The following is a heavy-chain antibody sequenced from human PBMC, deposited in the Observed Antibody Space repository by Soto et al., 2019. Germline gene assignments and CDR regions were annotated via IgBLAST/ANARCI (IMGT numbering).Heavy chain of an antibody. CDR3: ARVSTWPDVWFDP. V-gene: IGHV1-3*01. CDR1: VYTFTSYA. Sequence: EASVKVSCKASVYTFTSYAIHWVRQAPGQRLEWMGWINAGNGNTKYSQKFQGRVTITRDTSASTAYMELSSLRSEDTAVYYCARVSTWPDVWFDPWGQGTLVTVSS. CDR2: INAGNGNT. J-gene: IGHJ5*02.